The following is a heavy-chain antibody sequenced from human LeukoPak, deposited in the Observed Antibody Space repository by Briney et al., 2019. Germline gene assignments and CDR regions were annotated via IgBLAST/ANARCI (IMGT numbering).Heavy chain of an antibody. CDR1: GFPFSSYW. D-gene: IGHD4-17*01. CDR2: ISGSGGST. CDR3: AKDYGDYAGYFQH. J-gene: IGHJ1*01. V-gene: IGHV3-23*01. Sequence: GGSLRLSCVASGFPFSSYWMTWVRQAPGKGLEWVSGISGSGGSTYYADSVKGRFTISRDNSKNTLYLQMNSLRVEDTAVYYCAKDYGDYAGYFQHWGQGTLVTVSS.